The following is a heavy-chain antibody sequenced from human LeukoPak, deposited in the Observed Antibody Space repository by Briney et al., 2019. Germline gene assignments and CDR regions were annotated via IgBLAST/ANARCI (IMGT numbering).Heavy chain of an antibody. V-gene: IGHV3-30*02. J-gene: IGHJ6*03. Sequence: GGSLRLSCAASGFTFSSYGMHWVRQAPGKGLEWVAFIRYDGSNKYYADSVKGRFTISRDNSKNTLYLQMNSLRAEDTAGYYCARLTAYGYYYMDVWGKGTTVTVSS. CDR3: ARLTAYGYYYMDV. CDR2: IRYDGSNK. D-gene: IGHD2-21*02. CDR1: GFTFSSYG.